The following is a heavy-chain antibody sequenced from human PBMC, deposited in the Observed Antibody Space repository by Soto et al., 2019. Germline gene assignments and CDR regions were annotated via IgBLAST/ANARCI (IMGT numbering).Heavy chain of an antibody. CDR2: IYPADSDI. CDR1: GYSFSSYW. D-gene: IGHD5-18*01. Sequence: PGESLKISCKASGYSFSSYWIAWVRQMPGKGLEWMGIIYPADSDIRYSESSEGHVTISVDKSISTAYLQWSSLKASDTAMYYCARHPGYSYGVAFDYWGQGTLVTVSS. V-gene: IGHV5-51*01. J-gene: IGHJ4*02. CDR3: ARHPGYSYGVAFDY.